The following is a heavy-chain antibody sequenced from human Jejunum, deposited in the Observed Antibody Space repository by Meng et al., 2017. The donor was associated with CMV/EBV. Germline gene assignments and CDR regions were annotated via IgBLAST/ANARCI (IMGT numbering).Heavy chain of an antibody. CDR3: TTDGADDAFDY. CDR1: GFIFSDAW. J-gene: IGHJ3*01. V-gene: IGHV3-15*01. D-gene: IGHD1-26*01. Sequence: ASGFIFSDAWMSWVRQAPGKGLQWVGRLRSKTDGGRTEYAAFAKGRFTISRDDSNNTLYLQMNSLKTEDTAVYFCTTDGADDAFDYWGQGTMVTVSS. CDR2: LRSKTDGGRT.